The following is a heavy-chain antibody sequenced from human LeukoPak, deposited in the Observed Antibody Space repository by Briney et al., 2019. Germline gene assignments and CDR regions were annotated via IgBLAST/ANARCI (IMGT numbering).Heavy chain of an antibody. Sequence: SETLSLTCTVSGGSISSGGYYWSWIRQHPGKGLEWIGYIYYSGSTYCNPSLKSRVTISVDTSKNQFSLKLSSVTAADTAVYYCARVPHVDTAMVLDYWGQGTLVTVSS. V-gene: IGHV4-31*03. CDR2: IYYSGST. CDR1: GGSISSGGYY. J-gene: IGHJ4*02. D-gene: IGHD5-18*01. CDR3: ARVPHVDTAMVLDY.